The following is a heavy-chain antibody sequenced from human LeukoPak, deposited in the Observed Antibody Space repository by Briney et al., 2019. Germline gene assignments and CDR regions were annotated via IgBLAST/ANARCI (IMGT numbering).Heavy chain of an antibody. V-gene: IGHV4-34*01. J-gene: IGHJ6*03. CDR3: ARSPCSGDCYPTYYYYMDV. D-gene: IGHD2-21*02. Sequence: SETLSLTCSVYGESFSGYYWSWIRQPPGKGLEWIGESGDTNYNPSLKSRVTISVDTSRNQFSLKLSSVTAADTAVYYCARSPCSGDCYPTYYYYMDVWGKGTTVTVSS. CDR2: SGDT. CDR1: GESFSGYY.